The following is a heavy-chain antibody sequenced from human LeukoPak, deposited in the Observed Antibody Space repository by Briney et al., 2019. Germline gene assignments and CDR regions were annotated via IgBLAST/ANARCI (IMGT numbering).Heavy chain of an antibody. J-gene: IGHJ4*02. CDR3: ARVYPHVLRFLEWSRHYFDY. CDR1: GGSISSYY. V-gene: IGHV4-59*08. CDR2: IYYSGST. Sequence: SETVSLTCTVSGGSISSYYWSWIRQPPGKGLEWIGYIYYSGSTNYNPSLKSRVTISVDTSKNQFSLKLSSVTAADTAVYYCARVYPHVLRFLEWSRHYFDYWGQGTLVTVSS. D-gene: IGHD3-3*01.